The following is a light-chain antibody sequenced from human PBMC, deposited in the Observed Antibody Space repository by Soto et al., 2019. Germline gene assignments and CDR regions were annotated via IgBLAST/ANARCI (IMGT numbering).Light chain of an antibody. Sequence: GDILPIPSHASQNIRSYVSWYQQKPGKARRLLIFAASSLQGGVPPRFSGSGYATDFSLSISSLQPEDFATYYCQQTYSSHGYSFGQGTKVDI. J-gene: IGKJ2*03. CDR1: QNIRSY. CDR3: QQTYSSHGYS. V-gene: IGKV1-39*01. CDR2: AAS.